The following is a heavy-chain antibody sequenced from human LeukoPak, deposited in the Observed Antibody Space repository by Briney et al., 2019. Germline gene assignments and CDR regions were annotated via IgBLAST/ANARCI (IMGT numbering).Heavy chain of an antibody. D-gene: IGHD2-2*01. V-gene: IGHV1-69*01. Sequence: ASVTVSCKASGGTFSSYAISWVRQAPGQGLEWMGGIVPIFGTANYAQKFQGRVTITADESTSTAYMELSSLRSEDTAVYYCASQRLGGHIVVVPAASFDYWGQGTLVTASS. J-gene: IGHJ4*02. CDR2: IVPIFGTA. CDR3: ASQRLGGHIVVVPAASFDY. CDR1: GGTFSSYA.